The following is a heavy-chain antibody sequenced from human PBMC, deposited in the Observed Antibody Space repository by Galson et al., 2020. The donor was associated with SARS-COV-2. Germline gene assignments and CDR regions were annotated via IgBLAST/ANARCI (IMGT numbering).Heavy chain of an antibody. CDR2: LYTSGST. CDR3: AREDNLDSGGYYYYMDV. J-gene: IGHJ6*03. D-gene: IGHD3-22*01. CDR1: GGSFSGSY. V-gene: IGHV4-4*07. Sequence: SETLSLTCAVYGGSFSGSYWSWIRQPAGKGLEWIGRLYTSGSTNYNPSLKSRVSISVDTSKNQFSLKLSSVTAADTAVYYCAREDNLDSGGYYYYMDVWGKGTTVTVSS.